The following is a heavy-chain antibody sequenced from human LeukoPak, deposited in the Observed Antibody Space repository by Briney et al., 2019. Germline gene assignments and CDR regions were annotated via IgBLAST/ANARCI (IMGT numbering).Heavy chain of an antibody. D-gene: IGHD2-2*01. Sequence: PGGSLRLSCAASGFTFSSNSMNWVRQAPGKGLEWVSYISSSISTKYYADSVKGRFTISRDNAENSLYLQMNSLRVEDTAVYYCARAPTVLVGYCSSSSCQADYWGQGTLVTVSS. CDR2: ISSSISTK. CDR3: ARAPTVLVGYCSSSSCQADY. J-gene: IGHJ4*02. CDR1: GFTFSSNS. V-gene: IGHV3-48*04.